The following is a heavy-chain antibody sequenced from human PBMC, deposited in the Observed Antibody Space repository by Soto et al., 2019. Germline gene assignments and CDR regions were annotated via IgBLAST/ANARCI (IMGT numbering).Heavy chain of an antibody. CDR1: GFTFNRYA. CDR3: SKDRCSGGSCDSCDS. D-gene: IGHD2-15*01. Sequence: EVQVLESGGGLVQPGGSLRLSCTASGFTFNRYAMSWVRQAPGKGLEWVLVISGSGGRIYYAESVKGRFTVSRDNFKNMLYLQMNSLRVEDTAVYYCSKDRCSGGSCDSCDSWGQGTPVTVSS. CDR2: ISGSGGRI. V-gene: IGHV3-23*01. J-gene: IGHJ4*02.